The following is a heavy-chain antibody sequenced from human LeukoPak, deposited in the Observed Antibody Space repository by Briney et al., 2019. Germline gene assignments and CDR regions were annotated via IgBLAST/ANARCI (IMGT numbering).Heavy chain of an antibody. CDR3: ARVVRGMGNYYGMDV. D-gene: IGHD3-10*01. Sequence: SETLSLTCTVSGGSINSYYWSWIRQPPGKGLEWIGYIYYSGSTNYNPSLKSRVTISVDTPKNQFSLKLSSVTAADTAVYYCARVVRGMGNYYGMDVWGQGTTVTVSS. CDR1: GGSINSYY. J-gene: IGHJ6*02. CDR2: IYYSGST. V-gene: IGHV4-59*08.